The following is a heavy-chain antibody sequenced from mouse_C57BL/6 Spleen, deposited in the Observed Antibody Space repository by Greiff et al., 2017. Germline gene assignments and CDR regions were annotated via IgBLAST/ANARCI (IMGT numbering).Heavy chain of an antibody. CDR2: INPGSGGT. D-gene: IGHD1-1*01. CDR3: ARSPRYYGSSPYYAMDY. V-gene: IGHV1-54*01. Sequence: QVQLQQSGAELVRPGTSVKVSCKASGYAFTNYLIEWVKQRPGQGLEWIGVINPGSGGTNYNEQFKGKATLTADKSSSTANMQLSSLTSEDSAVYFCARSPRYYGSSPYYAMDYWGQGTSVTVSS. J-gene: IGHJ4*01. CDR1: GYAFTNYL.